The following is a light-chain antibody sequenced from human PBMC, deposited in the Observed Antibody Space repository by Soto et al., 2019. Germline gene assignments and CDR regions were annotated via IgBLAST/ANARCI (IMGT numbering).Light chain of an antibody. CDR2: AAS. J-gene: IGKJ5*01. CDR3: QQSYSTPHP. Sequence: DIQMTQSPSSLSASVGDRVTITCRASQSISSYLNWYQQKPGKAPKLLIYAASSLQSGVPSRFSGSGSGTDFTLTISSLQPEDFATYYCQQSYSTPHPFGQGRRLE. V-gene: IGKV1-39*01. CDR1: QSISSY.